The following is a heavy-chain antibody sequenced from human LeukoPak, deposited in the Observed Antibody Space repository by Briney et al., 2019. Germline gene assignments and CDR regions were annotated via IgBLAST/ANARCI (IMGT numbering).Heavy chain of an antibody. Sequence: GGSLRLSCAASGFTFSSYAMSWVRQAPGKGLEWLSSISGSGSSTYYADSVKGRFTISRDNSKNMLYLQMISLRADDTAVCFCAKVDGITIFEVFDYWGQGTLVTVSS. CDR1: GFTFSSYA. CDR2: ISGSGSST. CDR3: AKVDGITIFEVFDY. D-gene: IGHD3-3*01. V-gene: IGHV3-23*01. J-gene: IGHJ4*02.